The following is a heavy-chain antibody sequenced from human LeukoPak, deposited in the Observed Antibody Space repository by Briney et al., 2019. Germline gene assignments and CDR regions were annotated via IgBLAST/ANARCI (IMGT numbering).Heavy chain of an antibody. CDR3: ARDPHDSSGYYYRTDY. J-gene: IGHJ4*02. V-gene: IGHV1-18*01. Sequence: ASVKVSCKASGYTFTSYGISWVRQAPGQGPEWMGWISAYNGNTNYAQKLQGRVTMTTDTSTSTAYMELRSLRSDDTAVYYCARDPHDSSGYYYRTDYWGQGTLVTVSS. D-gene: IGHD3-22*01. CDR1: GYTFTSYG. CDR2: ISAYNGNT.